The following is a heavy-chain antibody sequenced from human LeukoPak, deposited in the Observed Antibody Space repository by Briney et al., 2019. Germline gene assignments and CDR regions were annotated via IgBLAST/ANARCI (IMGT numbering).Heavy chain of an antibody. CDR2: IYSGGST. D-gene: IGHD3-3*01. V-gene: IGHV3-66*02. Sequence: GGSLRLSCSASGFSCSSYWMSWVRQAPGKGLEWVSVIYSGGSTYYADSVKGRFTISRDNSKNTLYLQMNSLRAEDTAVYYCARDHYDFWSGYSGVNWFDPWGQGTLVTVPS. J-gene: IGHJ5*02. CDR3: ARDHYDFWSGYSGVNWFDP. CDR1: GFSCSSYW.